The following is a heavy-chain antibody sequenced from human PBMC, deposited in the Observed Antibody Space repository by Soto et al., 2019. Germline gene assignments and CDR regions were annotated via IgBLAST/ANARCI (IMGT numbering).Heavy chain of an antibody. CDR3: AKGITGDYVDY. D-gene: IGHD1-20*01. V-gene: IGHV3-23*01. CDR1: GFTFNSYA. J-gene: IGHJ4*02. CDR2: ISISGGNT. Sequence: GGSLRLSCAASGFTFNSYAMAWVRQAPGKGLEWVSTISISGGNTYYADSVKGRFTISRDNSKNTVYLQMNSLRAEDTAVYYCAKGITGDYVDYWGQGTLVTVSS.